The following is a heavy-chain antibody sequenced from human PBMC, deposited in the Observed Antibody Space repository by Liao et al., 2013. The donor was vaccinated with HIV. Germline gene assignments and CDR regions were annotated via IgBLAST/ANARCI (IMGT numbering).Heavy chain of an antibody. J-gene: IGHJ2*01. V-gene: IGHV4-61*02. CDR2: IYTSGST. D-gene: IGHD6-19*01. CDR3: ARDSPVDYWYFDL. Sequence: QVQLQESGPGLVKPSQTLSLTCTVSGGSISSGSYYWSWIRQPAGKGLEWIGRIYTSGSTNYNPSLKSRVTMSVDTSKNQFSLKLSSVTAADTAVYYCARDSPVDYWYFDLWGRGTLVTVSS. CDR1: GGSISSGSYY.